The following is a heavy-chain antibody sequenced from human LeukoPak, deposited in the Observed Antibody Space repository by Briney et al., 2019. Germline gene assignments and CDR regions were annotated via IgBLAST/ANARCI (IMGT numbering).Heavy chain of an antibody. CDR3: IRDLGGRSGY. D-gene: IGHD1-26*01. V-gene: IGHV3-74*01. CDR2: TNEDGSIT. CDR1: GFTFRTYW. Sequence: PGGFLRLSCAASGFTFRTYWMHWVRQAPGKGLVWVSRTNEDGSITNYADSVKGRFTISRDNAKDTLYLQMNGLRAEDTAVYHCIRDLGGRSGYWGQGTLVTVSS. J-gene: IGHJ4*02.